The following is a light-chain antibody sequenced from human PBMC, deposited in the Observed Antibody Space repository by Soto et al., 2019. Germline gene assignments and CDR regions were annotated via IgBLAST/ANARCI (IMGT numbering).Light chain of an antibody. CDR2: WDI. Sequence: QSVLSQAPSASGTPGQRVTISCSGSSSNIGREYVYWYQQFPGTAHKLLIQWDIHRPSGVPDRFSGSKSDTSASLVISGLRSEDEADYYCAEWDNSLSGVVFGGGTKLTVL. CDR3: AEWDNSLSGVV. V-gene: IGLV1-47*01. CDR1: SSNIGREY. J-gene: IGLJ2*01.